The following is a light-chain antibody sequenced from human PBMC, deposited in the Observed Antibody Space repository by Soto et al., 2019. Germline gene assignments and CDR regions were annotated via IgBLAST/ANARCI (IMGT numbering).Light chain of an antibody. CDR3: SAYTRYTPVI. CDR1: SGDIGGYNF. CDR2: EVI. Sequence: QSALTQPASVSGSPGQSITISCTGTSGDIGGYNFVSWYQQHPGEVPKLMIYEVIKRPSGISDRFSGSKSGNTASLTISGLQAEDEADYYCSAYTRYTPVIFGGGTKVTVL. J-gene: IGLJ2*01. V-gene: IGLV2-14*03.